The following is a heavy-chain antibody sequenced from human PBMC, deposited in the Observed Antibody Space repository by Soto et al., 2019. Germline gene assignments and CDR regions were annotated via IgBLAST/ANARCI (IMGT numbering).Heavy chain of an antibody. CDR3: ARDDGYYRLYDY. CDR2: IYYTGST. D-gene: IGHD3-3*01. CDR1: GGSISSGDYF. J-gene: IGHJ4*02. V-gene: IGHV4-30-4*01. Sequence: QVRLQESGPGLVEPSQTLSLTCTVSGGSISSGDYFWSWVRQPPGNGLEWIGYIYYTGSTSYNPSVNRRITMSVCTSKNQSSLKVSSVTAADAAVYFGARDDGYYRLYDYWGQGTLVTVS.